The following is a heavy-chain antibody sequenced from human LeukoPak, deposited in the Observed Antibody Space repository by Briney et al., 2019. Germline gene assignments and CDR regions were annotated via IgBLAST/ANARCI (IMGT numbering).Heavy chain of an antibody. Sequence: SQTLSLTCAISGDSVSSNSAAWNWIRQSPSRGLEWLGRTYYRSKWYNDYAVSVKSRITINPDTSKNQFSLQLNSVTPEDTAVYYCAGHSSSWYGDAFDIWGQGKMVTVSS. CDR2: TYYRSKWYN. D-gene: IGHD6-13*01. CDR1: GDSVSSNSAA. V-gene: IGHV6-1*01. J-gene: IGHJ3*02. CDR3: AGHSSSWYGDAFDI.